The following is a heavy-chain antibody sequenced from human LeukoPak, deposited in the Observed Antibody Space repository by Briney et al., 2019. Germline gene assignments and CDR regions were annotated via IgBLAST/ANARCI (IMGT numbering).Heavy chain of an antibody. D-gene: IGHD3-10*01. CDR3: AKLKSLLLWFGESSFDY. CDR1: GGSFSGYY. Sequence: PSETLSLTCAVYGGSFSGYYWSWIRQPPGKGLEWVSAISGSGGSTYYADSVKGRFTISRDNSKNTLYLQMNSLRAEDTAVYYCAKLKSLLLWFGESSFDYWGQGTLVTVSS. V-gene: IGHV3-23*01. J-gene: IGHJ4*02. CDR2: ISGSGGST.